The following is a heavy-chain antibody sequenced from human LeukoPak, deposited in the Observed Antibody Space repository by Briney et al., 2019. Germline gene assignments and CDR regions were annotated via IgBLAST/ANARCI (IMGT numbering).Heavy chain of an antibody. V-gene: IGHV3-23*01. D-gene: IGHD3-22*01. CDR3: AKDGGSGYYYFDY. J-gene: IGHJ4*02. Sequence: GGSLRLSCAASGFTFSSYAMSWVRQAPGKGLEWVSAISGSGGSTYYADSVKGRFTISRGNSKNTLYVQMNSLRAEDTAVYYCAKDGGSGYYYFDYWGQGTLVTVSS. CDR1: GFTFSSYA. CDR2: ISGSGGST.